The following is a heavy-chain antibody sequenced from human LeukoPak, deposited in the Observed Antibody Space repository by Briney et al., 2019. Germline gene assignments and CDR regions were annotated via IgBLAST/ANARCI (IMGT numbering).Heavy chain of an antibody. V-gene: IGHV1-46*01. D-gene: IGHD3-22*01. CDR2: INPSGGST. CDR1: GYTFTSYY. Sequence: ASVKVSCKASGYTFTSYYMHWVRQAPGQGLEWMGIINPSGGSTSYAQKFQGRVTMTRNTSTSTVYMELSSLRSEDTAVYYCARDAYYDSSGYYFDYWGQGTLVTVSS. J-gene: IGHJ4*02. CDR3: ARDAYYDSSGYYFDY.